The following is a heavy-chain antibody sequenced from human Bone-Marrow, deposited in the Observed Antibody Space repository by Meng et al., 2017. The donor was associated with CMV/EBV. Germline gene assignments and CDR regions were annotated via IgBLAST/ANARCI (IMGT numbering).Heavy chain of an antibody. Sequence: GGSLRLSCAASGFTFSSYGMHWVRQALGKGLEWVAFIRYDGSNKYYADSVKGRFTISRDNSKNTLYLQMNSLRAEDTAVYYCAKEAVAGMSLDYWGQGTLVTVSS. J-gene: IGHJ4*02. D-gene: IGHD6-19*01. CDR3: AKEAVAGMSLDY. CDR1: GFTFSSYG. CDR2: IRYDGSNK. V-gene: IGHV3-30*02.